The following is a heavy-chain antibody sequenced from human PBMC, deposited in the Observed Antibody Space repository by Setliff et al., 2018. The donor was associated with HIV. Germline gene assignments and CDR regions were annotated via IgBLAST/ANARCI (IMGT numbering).Heavy chain of an antibody. CDR3: ARGSIVVVVAAIPRAFDY. CDR1: GDSISSHY. CDR2: IYQSGTT. D-gene: IGHD2-15*01. V-gene: IGHV4-34*01. Sequence: SETLSLTCTVSGDSISSHYWTWVRQTPKKGLEWIGEIYQSGTTNYNPSLKSRVTISVDTSKNQFSLKLSSVTAADTAVYYCARGSIVVVVAAIPRAFDYWGQGTLVTVSS. J-gene: IGHJ4*02.